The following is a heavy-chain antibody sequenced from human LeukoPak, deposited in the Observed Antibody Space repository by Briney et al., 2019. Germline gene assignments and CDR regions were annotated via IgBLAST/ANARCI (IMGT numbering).Heavy chain of an antibody. CDR2: ISGSGGST. J-gene: IGHJ4*02. V-gene: IGHV3-23*01. CDR1: GFTFSSYA. Sequence: GGSLRLSCAASGFTFSSYAMSWVRQAPGKGLEWVSAISGSGGSTYYADSVKGRFTNSRDNSKNTLYLQMNSLRAEDTAVYYCAKDGYRAVAGPSPVGYWGQGTLVTVSS. CDR3: AKDGYRAVAGPSPVGY. D-gene: IGHD6-19*01.